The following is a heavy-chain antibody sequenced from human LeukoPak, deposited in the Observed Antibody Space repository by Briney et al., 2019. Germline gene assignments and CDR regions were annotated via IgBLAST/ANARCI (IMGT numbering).Heavy chain of an antibody. CDR2: ISAYNGNT. V-gene: IGHV1-18*01. Sequence: WASVKVSCKASGYTFTSYGISWVRQAPGQGLEWMGWISAYNGNTNYAQKLQGRVTMTTDTSTSTVYMELRSLRSDDTAAYYCAREYSYGYSVLDYWGQGTLVTVSS. CDR1: GYTFTSYG. CDR3: AREYSYGYSVLDY. J-gene: IGHJ4*02. D-gene: IGHD5-18*01.